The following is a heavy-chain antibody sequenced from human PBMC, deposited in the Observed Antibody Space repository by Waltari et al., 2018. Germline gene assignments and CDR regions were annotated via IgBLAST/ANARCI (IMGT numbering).Heavy chain of an antibody. CDR2: IYYRGSI. CDR3: AIVGIYSRDVDY. V-gene: IGHV4-28*02. J-gene: IGHJ4*02. Sequence: QVQLQESGPGLGKPSQTRYLTCAVSGYSISSGNWWGWIRQPPGKGLEWIGYIYYRGSIYYNPSLKSRVTMSLDTSKNQFSLKLSPVTAVATAVYYFAIVGIYSRDVDYWGQGTLVTVSS. CDR1: GYSISSGNW. D-gene: IGHD1-26*01.